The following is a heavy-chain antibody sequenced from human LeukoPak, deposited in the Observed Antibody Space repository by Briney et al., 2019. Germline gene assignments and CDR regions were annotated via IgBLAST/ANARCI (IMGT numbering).Heavy chain of an antibody. J-gene: IGHJ3*02. CDR1: GYTFTSYG. D-gene: IGHD3-22*01. CDR2: ISAYNGNT. V-gene: IGHV1-18*01. Sequence: ASVKVSCTASGYTFTSYGISWVRQAPGQGLEWMGWISAYNGNTNYAQKLQGRVTMTTDTSTSTAYMELRSLRSDDTAVYYCAREGLYYDSSGYYDAGAFDIWGQGTMVTVSS. CDR3: AREGLYYDSSGYYDAGAFDI.